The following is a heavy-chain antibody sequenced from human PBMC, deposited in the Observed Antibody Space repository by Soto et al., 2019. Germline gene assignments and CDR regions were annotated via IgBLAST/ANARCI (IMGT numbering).Heavy chain of an antibody. J-gene: IGHJ4*02. CDR1: GGSIVSGSYY. Sequence: PSETLSLTCTVSGGSIVSGSYYWGWIRQPPGEGLEWIGSLFYSGSTYYNPSLKSRVTISVDTSKNQFSLKLTSVTAADTAVYYCARDKITGLFDYWGQGTLVTVSS. CDR3: ARDKITGLFDY. D-gene: IGHD2-8*02. V-gene: IGHV4-39*07. CDR2: LFYSGST.